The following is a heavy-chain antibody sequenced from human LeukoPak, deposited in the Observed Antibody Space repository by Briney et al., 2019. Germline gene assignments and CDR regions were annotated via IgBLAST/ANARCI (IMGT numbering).Heavy chain of an antibody. Sequence: PSETLSLTCTVSGGSISSYYWSWIRQPPGKGLEWIGYIYYSGSTNYNPSLKSRVTISVDSSRSHFFLQLTSATAADTAVYYCARGWLSDSHFDYWGQGTLVTVSS. D-gene: IGHD3-22*01. J-gene: IGHJ4*02. CDR1: GGSISSYY. CDR3: ARGWLSDSHFDY. CDR2: IYYSGST. V-gene: IGHV4-59*08.